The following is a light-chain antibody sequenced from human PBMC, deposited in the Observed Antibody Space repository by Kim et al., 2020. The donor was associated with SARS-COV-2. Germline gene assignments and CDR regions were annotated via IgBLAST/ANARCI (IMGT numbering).Light chain of an antibody. CDR3: AAWDDSLNGVV. CDR2: SNN. CDR1: SSNIGINT. J-gene: IGLJ2*01. V-gene: IGLV1-44*01. Sequence: ELTQPPSASGTPGQRVTISCSGGSSNIGINTVNWYQQLPGTAPKLLIYSNNQRPSGVPDRFSGSKSVTSASLAISGLQSEDEADYYCAAWDDSLNGVVFGGGTQLSVL.